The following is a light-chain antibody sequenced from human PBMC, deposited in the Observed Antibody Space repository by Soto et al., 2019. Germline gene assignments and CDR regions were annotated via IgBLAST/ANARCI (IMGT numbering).Light chain of an antibody. J-gene: IGKJ2*01. CDR3: QQYGSSPRT. CDR2: GAS. V-gene: IGKV3-20*01. CDR1: QSVSNNY. Sequence: EIVLTQSPGTLSLSPGERATLSCRASQSVSNNYLAWYQQKPGQAPRLLIYGASSRATGIPDRFSGSGSGTDFTLTISRLEPEDFAVYYCQQYGSSPRTCGQGTKLEIK.